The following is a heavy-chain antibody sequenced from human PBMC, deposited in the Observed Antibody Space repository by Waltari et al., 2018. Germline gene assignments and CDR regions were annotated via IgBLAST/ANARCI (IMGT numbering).Heavy chain of an antibody. CDR3: ATRSTSCYWACWFDP. V-gene: IGHV1-69*12. Sequence: QVQLVQSGAEVKKPGSSVKVSCKASGGTFSSYAISWVRQAPGQGLEWMGGTSPIFGTANYAQKFQGRVTITADESTSTAYMELSSLRSEDTAVYYCATRSTSCYWACWFDPWGQGTLVTVSS. D-gene: IGHD2-2*01. CDR2: TSPIFGTA. J-gene: IGHJ5*02. CDR1: GGTFSSYA.